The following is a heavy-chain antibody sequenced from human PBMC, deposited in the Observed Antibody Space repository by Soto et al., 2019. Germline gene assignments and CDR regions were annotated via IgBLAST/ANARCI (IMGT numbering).Heavy chain of an antibody. V-gene: IGHV3-23*01. D-gene: IGHD5-12*01. CDR2: ISSSGGST. Sequence: GSLSLSYAAAGITFSSYAMSWGRQAREKRLEWVSAISSSGGSTYYANSVKGRFTISRDNSKTTLYLQMNSLRAEDTAVYYCAKDSGRWDGYNRAYDYWGQGTLVTVSS. CDR3: AKDSGRWDGYNRAYDY. J-gene: IGHJ4*02. CDR1: GITFSSYA.